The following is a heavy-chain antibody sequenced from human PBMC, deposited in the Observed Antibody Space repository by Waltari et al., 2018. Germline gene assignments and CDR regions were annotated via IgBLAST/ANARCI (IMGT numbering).Heavy chain of an antibody. J-gene: IGHJ6*02. CDR3: ARVDTWTDADVKTLMDV. Sequence: EVQLVQSGPEVKKPGESLRISCEASGYSFTSYWIGWVRQRRGKGLEWMGGLVPLDAYFNHSPSFPGNGTISADKSINTAFLQWSSLRATDSGIYYCARVDTWTDADVKTLMDVWGQGTTVTVSS. CDR1: GYSFTSYW. D-gene: IGHD3-10*02. CDR2: LVPLDAYF. V-gene: IGHV5-10-1*03.